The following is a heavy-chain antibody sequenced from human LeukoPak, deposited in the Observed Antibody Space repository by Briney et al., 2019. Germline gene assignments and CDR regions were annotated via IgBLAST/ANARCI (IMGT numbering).Heavy chain of an antibody. J-gene: IGHJ4*02. Sequence: SETLSLTCTVSGGSISSGGYYWSWTRQHPGKGLEWIGYIYYSGSTYYNPSLKSRVTISVDTSKNQFSLKLSSVTAADTAVYYCARARRDGAIDYWGQGTLVTVSS. CDR3: ARARRDGAIDY. CDR1: GGSISSGGYY. CDR2: IYYSGST. D-gene: IGHD5-24*01. V-gene: IGHV4-31*03.